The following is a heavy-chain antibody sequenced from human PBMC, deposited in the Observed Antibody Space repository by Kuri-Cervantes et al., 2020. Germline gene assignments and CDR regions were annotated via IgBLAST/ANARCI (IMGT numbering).Heavy chain of an antibody. CDR3: ARIHYYYYGMDV. D-gene: IGHD2/OR15-2a*01. CDR2: ISWNSGSI. V-gene: IGHV3-9*01. CDR1: GFTFDDYA. J-gene: IGHJ6*02. Sequence: SLKISCAASGFTFDDYAMHWVRQAPGKGLEWVSGISWNSGSIGYADSVKGRFTISRDNAKNSLYLQMNSLRAEDTAVYYCARIHYYYYGMDVWGQGTTVTVSS.